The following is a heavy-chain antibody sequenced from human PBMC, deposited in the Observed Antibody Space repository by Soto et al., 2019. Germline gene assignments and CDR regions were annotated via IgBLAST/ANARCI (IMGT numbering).Heavy chain of an antibody. CDR1: GFTFSNYE. D-gene: IGHD3-10*01. Sequence: PGGSLRLSCEASGFTFSNYEMNWVRQAPGKGLEWISYITTSGGTIYYADSVKGRFTISRDNAKSSLYLQMNSLRAEDTAVYYCVRAYGFGELYWDQGTLVTVSS. CDR2: ITTSGGTI. CDR3: VRAYGFGELY. J-gene: IGHJ4*02. V-gene: IGHV3-48*03.